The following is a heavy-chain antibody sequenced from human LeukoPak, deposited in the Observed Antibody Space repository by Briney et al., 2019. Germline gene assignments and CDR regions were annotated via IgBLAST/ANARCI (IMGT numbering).Heavy chain of an antibody. J-gene: IGHJ1*01. CDR1: GYTFTSYG. CDR3: ARGAWSDYADRAEYFQH. Sequence: ASVKVCCKASGYTFTSYGISWVRQAPGQGLEWMGWISAYNGNTNYAQKLQGRVTMTTDTSTSTAYMELRSLRSDDTAVYYCARGAWSDYADRAEYFQHWGQGTLVTVSS. CDR2: ISAYNGNT. V-gene: IGHV1-18*01. D-gene: IGHD4-17*01.